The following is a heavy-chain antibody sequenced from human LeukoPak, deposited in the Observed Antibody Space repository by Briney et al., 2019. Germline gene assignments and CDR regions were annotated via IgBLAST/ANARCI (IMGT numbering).Heavy chain of an antibody. CDR1: GYSISSGYY. D-gene: IGHD5-18*01. J-gene: IGHJ3*02. CDR3: ARHTAEDAFDI. Sequence: SETLSLTCTVSGYSISSGYYWGWIRQPPGKGLEWIGSIYHSGSTYYNPSLKSRVTISVDTSKNQFSLKLSSVTAADTAVYYCARHTAEDAFDIWGQGTMVTVSS. CDR2: IYHSGST. V-gene: IGHV4-38-2*02.